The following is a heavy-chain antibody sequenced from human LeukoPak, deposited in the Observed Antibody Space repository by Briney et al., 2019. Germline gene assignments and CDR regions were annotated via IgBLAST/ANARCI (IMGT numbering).Heavy chain of an antibody. CDR3: ARGDYDFWSGYSPFDY. Sequence: PGGSLRLSCAASGFTFSSYEMNWVRQAPGKGLEWVSYISSSGSTIYYADSVKGRFTISRDNAKNSLYLQMNSLRAEDTAVYYCARGDYDFWSGYSPFDYWGQGTLVTVSS. CDR2: ISSSGSTI. CDR1: GFTFSSYE. J-gene: IGHJ4*02. D-gene: IGHD3-3*01. V-gene: IGHV3-48*03.